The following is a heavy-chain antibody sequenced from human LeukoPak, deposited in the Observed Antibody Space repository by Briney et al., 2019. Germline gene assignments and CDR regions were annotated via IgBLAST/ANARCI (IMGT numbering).Heavy chain of an antibody. CDR3: ASEPYSGYDERNAFDI. CDR1: GGTFSSYA. CDR2: IIPIFGIE. J-gene: IGHJ3*02. V-gene: IGHV1-69*04. Sequence: ASVKVSCKASGGTFSSYAISWVRQAPGQGLEWMGRIIPIFGIEKYAQKFQGRVTITVDKSTSTAYMELSSLRSEDTAVYYCASEPYSGYDERNAFDIWGQGTMVTVSS. D-gene: IGHD5-12*01.